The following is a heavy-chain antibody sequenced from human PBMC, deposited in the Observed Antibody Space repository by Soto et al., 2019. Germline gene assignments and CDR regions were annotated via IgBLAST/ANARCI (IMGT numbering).Heavy chain of an antibody. Sequence: QVQLQESGPGLVKPSQTLSLTCTVSGASISSGGYYWNWIRQHPGKGLEWIWYIYYSGSTCYNPLLNSGVTISLDTLKKQFSLKLSYVNAADTSVYYCERESLTWGQGTLVTVSS. J-gene: IGHJ4*02. CDR2: IYYSGST. CDR1: GASISSGGYY. CDR3: ERESLT. V-gene: IGHV4-31*03.